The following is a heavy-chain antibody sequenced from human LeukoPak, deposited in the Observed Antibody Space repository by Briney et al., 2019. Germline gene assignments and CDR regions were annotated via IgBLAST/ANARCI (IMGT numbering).Heavy chain of an antibody. CDR2: ISAYNGNT. CDR3: ARPDYYDSSGYLNY. CDR1: GYTFTSYG. V-gene: IGHV1-18*01. Sequence: ASVKVSCKASGYTFTSYGISWVRQAPGQGLERMGWISAYNGNTNYAQKLQGRVTMTTDTSTSTAYMELRSLRSDDTAVYYCARPDYYDSSGYLNYWGQGTLVTVSS. D-gene: IGHD3-22*01. J-gene: IGHJ4*02.